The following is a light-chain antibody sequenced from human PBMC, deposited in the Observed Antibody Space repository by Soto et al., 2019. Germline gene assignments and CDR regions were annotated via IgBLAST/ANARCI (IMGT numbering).Light chain of an antibody. CDR2: ATS. Sequence: DIQMTQSPSSLSASVGDRVNITCRASQTVSSYLNWYQQKPGTVPKLLIYATSNLQSGVPSRFSGRGFGTDFTLTISSLQSEDFAVYYCQQYNNWPPYTFGQGTKVDI. J-gene: IGKJ2*01. V-gene: IGKV1-39*01. CDR3: QQYNNWPPYT. CDR1: QTVSSY.